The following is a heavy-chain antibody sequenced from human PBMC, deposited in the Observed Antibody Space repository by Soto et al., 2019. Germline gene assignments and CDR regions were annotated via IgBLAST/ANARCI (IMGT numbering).Heavy chain of an antibody. CDR2: ISSNSAYI. Sequence: GGSLRLSCAASGFTFRSFTMNWVRQAPGKGLEWVSTISSNSAYIYSTDALRGRFTISRDNAKNSLHLQMNSLRAEDTAVYYCTRDASRDSSARGWFDPWGPGTLVTVSS. J-gene: IGHJ5*02. CDR1: GFTFRSFT. V-gene: IGHV3-21*01. CDR3: TRDASRDSSARGWFDP. D-gene: IGHD6-13*01.